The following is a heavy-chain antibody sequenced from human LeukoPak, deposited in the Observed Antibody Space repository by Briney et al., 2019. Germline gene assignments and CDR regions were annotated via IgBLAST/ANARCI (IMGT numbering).Heavy chain of an antibody. D-gene: IGHD3-16*02. J-gene: IGHJ4*02. CDR2: IYYSGST. V-gene: IGHV4-59*08. Sequence: PSETLSLTCTVSGGSISSYYWSWIRQPPGKGLEWIGYIYYSGSTNYNPSLKSRVTISVDTSKNQFSLKLSSVTAADTAVYYCARHAPVEDDYVWGSYPTPPFDYWGQGTLVTVSS. CDR3: ARHAPVEDDYVWGSYPTPPFDY. CDR1: GGSISSYY.